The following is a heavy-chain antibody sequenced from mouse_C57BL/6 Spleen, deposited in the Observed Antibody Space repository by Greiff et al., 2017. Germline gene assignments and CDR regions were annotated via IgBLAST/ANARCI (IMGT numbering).Heavy chain of an antibody. Sequence: EVKLLESGPGLAKPSPTLSLTCSVTGYSITSDYWNWIRQFPGHKLEYMGYISYSGSTSYNPSLKSRISITRDTSNNQYYMQLNSVTTEDTATYYCARYRGSRDAMDYWGQGTSVTVSS. CDR2: ISYSGST. CDR1: GYSITSDY. CDR3: ARYRGSRDAMDY. J-gene: IGHJ4*01. V-gene: IGHV3-8*01.